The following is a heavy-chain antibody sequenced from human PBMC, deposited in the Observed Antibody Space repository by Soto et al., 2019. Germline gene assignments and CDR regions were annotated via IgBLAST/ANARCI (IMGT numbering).Heavy chain of an antibody. CDR3: AKEPHYDSSGYYSSSPADY. CDR2: ISGSGGST. D-gene: IGHD3-22*01. V-gene: IGHV3-23*01. CDR1: GFTFSSYA. J-gene: IGHJ4*02. Sequence: GGSLRLSCAASGFTFSSYAMSWVRQAPGKGLEWVSAISGSGGSTYYADSVKGRFTISRDNSKNTLYLQMNSLRAEDTAVYYCAKEPHYDSSGYYSSSPADYWGQGTLVPVSS.